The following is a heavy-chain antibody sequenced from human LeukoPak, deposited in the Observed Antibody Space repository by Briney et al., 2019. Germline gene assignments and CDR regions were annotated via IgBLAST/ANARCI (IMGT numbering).Heavy chain of an antibody. J-gene: IGHJ1*01. CDR2: ISSSSTYK. Sequence: PGESLRLSCAASGFTFSTYSMNWVRQAPGKGLEWVASISSSSTYKYYADSVKGRFIISRDNAKNSLYLQVNTPRAEDTAVYYCARDLTAVTTAYFQHWGQGTLVTVSS. CDR3: ARDLTAVTTAYFQH. CDR1: GFTFSTYS. D-gene: IGHD4-17*01. V-gene: IGHV3-21*01.